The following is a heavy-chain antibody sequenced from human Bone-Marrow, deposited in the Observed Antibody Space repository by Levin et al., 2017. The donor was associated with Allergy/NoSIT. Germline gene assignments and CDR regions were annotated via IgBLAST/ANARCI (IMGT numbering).Heavy chain of an antibody. V-gene: IGHV3-23*01. CDR2: ISGSGGST. CDR1: GFTFSSYA. Sequence: GGSLRLSCAASGFTFSSYAMSWVRQAPGKGLEWVSDISGSGGSTYYADSVKGRFTISRDNSKNTLYLQMNSLRAEDTAVYYCAKVPSSGIAVGGSYDDDGMDDWGQGTPVTVSS. D-gene: IGHD6-19*01. CDR3: AKVPSSGIAVGGSYDDDGMDD. J-gene: IGHJ6*02.